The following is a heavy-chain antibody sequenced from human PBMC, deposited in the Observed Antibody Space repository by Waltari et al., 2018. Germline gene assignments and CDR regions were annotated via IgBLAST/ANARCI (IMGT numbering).Heavy chain of an antibody. J-gene: IGHJ4*02. CDR2: INHSGST. CDR3: ARVVYYGSGSYSTFNY. CDR1: GGSFSGYY. Sequence: QVQLQQWGAGLLKPSETLSLTCAVYGGSFSGYYWSWIRQPPGKGLEWIGEINHSGSTNYNPSLKSRVTISVDTSKNQFSLKLSSVTAADTAVYYCARVVYYGSGSYSTFNYWGQGTLVTVSS. D-gene: IGHD3-10*01. V-gene: IGHV4-34*01.